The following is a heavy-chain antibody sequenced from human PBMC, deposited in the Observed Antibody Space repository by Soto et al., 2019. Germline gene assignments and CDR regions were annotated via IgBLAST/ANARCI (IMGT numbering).Heavy chain of an antibody. V-gene: IGHV3-74*01. CDR3: ARVQLRSTGWYP. Sequence: GGSLRLSCAASGFTFSSYWMHWVRQAPGKGLVWVSRINSDGSSTSYADSVEGRFTISRENAKNTLYLQMNSLRAEDTAIYYCARVQLRSTGWYPWGQGTLVTVSS. CDR1: GFTFSSYW. D-gene: IGHD6-19*01. CDR2: INSDGSST. J-gene: IGHJ5*02.